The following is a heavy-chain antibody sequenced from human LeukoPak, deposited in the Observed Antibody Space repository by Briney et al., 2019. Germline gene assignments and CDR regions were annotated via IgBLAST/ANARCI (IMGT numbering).Heavy chain of an antibody. V-gene: IGHV3-23*01. CDR3: AKDDTWIQLWYES. D-gene: IGHD5-18*01. J-gene: IGHJ5*02. Sequence: PGGSLRLSCAASGFTFNTYVMTWVRQAPGKGLEWVSAISGSGGNTYYADSVKGRLTISRDNSKNTLSLQMYSRRAEDTAVYFCAKDDTWIQLWYESWGQGTLVTVSS. CDR1: GFTFNTYV. CDR2: ISGSGGNT.